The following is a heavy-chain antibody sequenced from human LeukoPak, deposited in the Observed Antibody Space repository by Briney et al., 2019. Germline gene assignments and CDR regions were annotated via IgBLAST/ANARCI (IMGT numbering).Heavy chain of an antibody. D-gene: IGHD3-22*01. CDR2: ISYDGSNK. J-gene: IGHJ4*02. V-gene: IGHV3-30*18. Sequence: GGSLRLSCAASGFTFSSYGMHWVRQAPGKGLEWVAVISYDGSNKYYADSVKGRFTISRDNSKNTLYPQMNSLRAEDTAVYYCAKDRYNYYDSSGYGYWGQGTLVTVSS. CDR3: AKDRYNYYDSSGYGY. CDR1: GFTFSSYG.